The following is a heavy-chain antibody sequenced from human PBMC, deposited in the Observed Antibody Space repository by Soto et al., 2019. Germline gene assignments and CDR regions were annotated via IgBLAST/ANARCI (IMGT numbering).Heavy chain of an antibody. D-gene: IGHD5-18*01. V-gene: IGHV3-9*01. Sequence: EVQLEESGGTLVQPGRSLRLSCAASGFNFDDYAMYWVRQVLGKGLEWVSSISWNSGNIGYADSVKGPFTTSRDNAENFLYMQMNGLRPEDTALYYCVRSKGGYSYGTPFDYWGQGTLVTVSS. CDR1: GFNFDDYA. J-gene: IGHJ4*02. CDR2: ISWNSGNI. CDR3: VRSKGGYSYGTPFDY.